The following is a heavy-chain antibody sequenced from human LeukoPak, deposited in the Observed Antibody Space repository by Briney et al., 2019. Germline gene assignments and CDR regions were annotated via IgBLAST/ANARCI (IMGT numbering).Heavy chain of an antibody. CDR1: VGSISSGDYY. CDR3: ARAYTYYDFWSGFQPQQFDY. Sequence: SETLSLTRTISVGSISSGDYYWSWIRQPPGKGLEWIGSIYYSGSSYYHPSLKRRVTISVDTSKNQFSLKLRSVTAADTAVYYCARAYTYYDFWSGFQPQQFDYWGQGTLVTVSS. CDR2: IYYSGSS. D-gene: IGHD3-3*01. J-gene: IGHJ4*02. V-gene: IGHV4-30-4*08.